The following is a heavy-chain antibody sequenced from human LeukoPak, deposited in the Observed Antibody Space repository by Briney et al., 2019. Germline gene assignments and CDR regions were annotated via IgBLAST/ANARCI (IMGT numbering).Heavy chain of an antibody. CDR1: GFTFSSYA. CDR2: ISGSGGST. J-gene: IGHJ4*02. V-gene: IGHV3-23*01. CDR3: AKSLTPYGDYEVFDY. Sequence: GGSLRLSCAASGFTFSSYAMSWVRQAPGKGLEWISAISGSGGSTYYADSVKGRFTISRDNSKNTLYLQMNSLRAEDTAVYYCAKSLTPYGDYEVFDYWGQGTLVTVSS. D-gene: IGHD4-17*01.